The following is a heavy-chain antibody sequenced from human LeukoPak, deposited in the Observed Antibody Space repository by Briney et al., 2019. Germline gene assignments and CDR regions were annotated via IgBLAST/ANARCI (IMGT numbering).Heavy chain of an antibody. CDR1: GYTFTSYG. CDR2: ISAYNGNT. D-gene: IGHD5-18*01. Sequence: ASVKVSCKASGYTFTSYGITWVRQAPGQGLEWMGWISAYNGNTNYAQKFQGRVTMTRDTSISTAYMELSRLRSDDTAVYYCARGVDTEYYFDYWGQGTLVTVSS. J-gene: IGHJ4*02. V-gene: IGHV1-18*01. CDR3: ARGVDTEYYFDY.